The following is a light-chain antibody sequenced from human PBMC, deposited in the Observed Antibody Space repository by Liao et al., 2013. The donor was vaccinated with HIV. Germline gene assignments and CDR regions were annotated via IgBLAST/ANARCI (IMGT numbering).Light chain of an antibody. CDR2: VDS. CDR1: HVGSKS. J-gene: IGLJ3*02. V-gene: IGLV3-21*04. Sequence: SYELTQPPSVSVAPGKTARITCGGDHVGSKSLHWYQQKPGQAPVLVIYVDSDRPSGIPERFSGSNSGNTATLTISRVEAGDEADYFCQVWDSVSDHWVFGGGTKLTVL. CDR3: QVWDSVSDHWV.